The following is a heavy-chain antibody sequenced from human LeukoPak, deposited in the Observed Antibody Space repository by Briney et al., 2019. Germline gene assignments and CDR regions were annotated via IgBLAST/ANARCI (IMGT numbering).Heavy chain of an antibody. CDR3: ARTTPVAKDRWYYYYYMDV. V-gene: IGHV6-1*01. D-gene: IGHD4-23*01. J-gene: IGHJ6*03. CDR2: TYYRSKWYN. CDR1: GDSVSSNSAA. Sequence: SQTFSLTCAISGDSVSSNSAAWNWIRQSPSRGLEWLGRTYYRSKWYNDYAVSVKSRITINPDTSKNQFSLQLNSVTPEDTAVYYCARTTPVAKDRWYYYYYMDVWGKGTTVTVSS.